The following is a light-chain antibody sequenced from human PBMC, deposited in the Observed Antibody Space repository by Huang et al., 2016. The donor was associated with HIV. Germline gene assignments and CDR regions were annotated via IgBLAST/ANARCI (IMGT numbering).Light chain of an antibody. CDR3: QQYNSYST. J-gene: IGKJ2*01. CDR2: EAS. CDR1: QSISSW. Sequence: DIQMTQSPSTLSASVGDRVTITCRARQSISSWLAWYQQKPGKAPKLLSYEASSLQSGVPSRFSGSGCGTEFTLTISSLQADDSATYYCQQYNSYSTFGQGTKLQIK. V-gene: IGKV1-5*03.